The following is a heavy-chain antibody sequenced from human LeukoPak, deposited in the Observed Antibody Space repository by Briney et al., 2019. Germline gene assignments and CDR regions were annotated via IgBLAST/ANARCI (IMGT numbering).Heavy chain of an antibody. V-gene: IGHV3-23*01. CDR2: ISGSGGST. J-gene: IGHJ6*02. CDR3: AEDPQWELLRDYYGMDV. Sequence: GGSLRLSCAASGFTFSSYAMSWVRQAPGKGLEWVSAISGSGGSTYYADSVKGRFTISRDNSKNTLYLQMNSLRAEDTAVYYCAEDPQWELLRDYYGMDVWGQGTTVAVSS. D-gene: IGHD1-26*01. CDR1: GFTFSSYA.